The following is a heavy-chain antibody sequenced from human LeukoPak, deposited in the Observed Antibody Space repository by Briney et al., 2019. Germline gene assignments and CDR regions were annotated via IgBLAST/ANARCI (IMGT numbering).Heavy chain of an antibody. CDR1: GGTFSTYV. CDR2: IIPVFGTA. Sequence: SVKVSCKASGGTFSTYVISWVRQAPGQGLEWMGGIIPVFGTANYAEKFQDRVTITADKSTSTAYMELSSLRSEDTAMYYCARDRSPAPGRSYGRGHFDYWGQGTLVTVSS. J-gene: IGHJ4*02. CDR3: ARDRSPAPGRSYGRGHFDY. V-gene: IGHV1-69*06. D-gene: IGHD5-18*01.